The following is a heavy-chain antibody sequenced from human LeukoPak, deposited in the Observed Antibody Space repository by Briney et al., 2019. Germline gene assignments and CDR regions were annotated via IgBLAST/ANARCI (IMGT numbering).Heavy chain of an antibody. CDR1: GGSISSYY. CDR2: IYYSGST. CDR3: ARGGVFYYFDY. D-gene: IGHD6-13*01. Sequence: PSETLSLTCTVSGGSISSYYWSWIRQPPGKGLEWIGYIYYSGSTNYNPSLKSRVTISVDTSKNQFSLKLSSATAADTAVYYCARGGVFYYFDYWGQGTLVTVSS. V-gene: IGHV4-59*01. J-gene: IGHJ4*02.